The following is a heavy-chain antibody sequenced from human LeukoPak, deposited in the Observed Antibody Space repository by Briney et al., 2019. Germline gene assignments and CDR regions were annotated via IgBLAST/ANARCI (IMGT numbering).Heavy chain of an antibody. CDR3: ARDGIDIVVVPAANPHFDY. D-gene: IGHD2-2*01. CDR2: ISAYNGNT. CDR1: GGTFSNYA. V-gene: IGHV1-18*01. Sequence: ASVKVSCKASGGTFSNYAISWVRQAPGQGLEWMGWISAYNGNTNYAQKLQGRVTMTTDTSTSTAYMELRSLRSDDTAVYYCARDGIDIVVVPAANPHFDYWGQGTLVTVSS. J-gene: IGHJ4*02.